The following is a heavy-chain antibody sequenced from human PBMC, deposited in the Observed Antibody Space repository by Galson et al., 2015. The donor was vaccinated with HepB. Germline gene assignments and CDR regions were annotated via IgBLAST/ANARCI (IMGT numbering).Heavy chain of an antibody. J-gene: IGHJ4*02. CDR2: ISSSSSYT. Sequence: SLRLSCAASGFTFSDYYMSWIRQAPGKGLEWVSYISSSSSYTNYADSVKGRFTISRDNAKNSLYLQMNSLRAEDTAVYYCARFLNRIAAAAHFDYWGQGTLVTVSS. D-gene: IGHD6-13*01. CDR3: ARFLNRIAAAAHFDY. CDR1: GFTFSDYY. V-gene: IGHV3-11*03.